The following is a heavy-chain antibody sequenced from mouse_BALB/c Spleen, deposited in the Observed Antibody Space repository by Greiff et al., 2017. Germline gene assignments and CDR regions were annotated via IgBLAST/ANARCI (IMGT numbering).Heavy chain of an antibody. Sequence: EVQVVESGGGLVQPGGSLKLSCAASGFTFSSYGMSWVRQTPDKRLELVATINSNGGSTYYPDSVKGRFTISRDNAKNTLYLQMSSLKSEDTAMYYCAGITTVVAPYYAMDYWGQGTSVTVSS. CDR3: AGITTVVAPYYAMDY. V-gene: IGHV5-6-3*01. CDR1: GFTFSSYG. J-gene: IGHJ4*01. CDR2: INSNGGST. D-gene: IGHD1-1*01.